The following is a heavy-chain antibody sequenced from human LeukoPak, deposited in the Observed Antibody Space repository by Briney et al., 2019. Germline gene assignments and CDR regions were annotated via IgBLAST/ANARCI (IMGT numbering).Heavy chain of an antibody. D-gene: IGHD1-26*01. J-gene: IGHJ4*02. V-gene: IGHV4-39*02. CDR1: GGSISSSSYY. Sequence: PSETLSLTCTVSGGSISSSSYYWGWIRQPPGKGLEWIGSIYYSGSTYYNPSLKSRVTISVDTSKNQFSLKLSSVTAADTAVYYCAREVPSGSFDYWGQGTLVTVSS. CDR3: AREVPSGSFDY. CDR2: IYYSGST.